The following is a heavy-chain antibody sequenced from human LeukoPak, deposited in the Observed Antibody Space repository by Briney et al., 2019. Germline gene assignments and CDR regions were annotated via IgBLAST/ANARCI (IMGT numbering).Heavy chain of an antibody. CDR1: GFTFSSYA. Sequence: PGGSLRLSCSASGFTFSSYAMHWVRQAPGKGLEYVSAINSNGVITFYADSMKGRFTISRDDSKNTLYLQMSSLRAEDTAIYYCVKGVAARLDYWGQGTLVTVSS. D-gene: IGHD6-6*01. J-gene: IGHJ4*02. CDR2: INSNGVIT. CDR3: VKGVAARLDY. V-gene: IGHV3-64D*09.